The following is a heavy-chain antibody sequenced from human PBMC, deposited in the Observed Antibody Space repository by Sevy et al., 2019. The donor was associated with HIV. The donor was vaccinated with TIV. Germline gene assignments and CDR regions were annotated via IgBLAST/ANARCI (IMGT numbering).Heavy chain of an antibody. CDR2: ISRSSTYI. V-gene: IGHV3-21*01. D-gene: IGHD2-2*01. CDR3: ARDGGCTSTSCLLYFDY. CDR1: GFTFNNYF. Sequence: GGSLRLSCAASGFTFNNYFMNWVRQAPGKGLEWVSSISRSSTYIYYADSVKGRFTISRDNAKNSLYLQMNSLRAEDTAVYYCARDGGCTSTSCLLYFDYWGQGTLVTVSS. J-gene: IGHJ4*02.